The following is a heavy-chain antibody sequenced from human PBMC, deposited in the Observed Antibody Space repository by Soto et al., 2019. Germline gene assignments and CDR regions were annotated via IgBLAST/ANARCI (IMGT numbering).Heavy chain of an antibody. Sequence: SVKVSCKASGFTFTSSAVQWVRQARGQRLEWIGWIVVGSGNTNYAQKFQERVTITRDMSTSTAYMELSSLRSEDTAVYYCAAVGGMYYYYYYGMDVWGQRTTVTVSS. CDR3: AAVGGMYYYYYYGMDV. CDR1: GFTFTSSA. CDR2: IVVGSGNT. D-gene: IGHD3-16*01. J-gene: IGHJ6*02. V-gene: IGHV1-58*01.